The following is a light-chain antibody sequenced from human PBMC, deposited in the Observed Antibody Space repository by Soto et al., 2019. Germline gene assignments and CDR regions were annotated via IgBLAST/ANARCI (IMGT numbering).Light chain of an antibody. CDR2: DAS. V-gene: IGKV3D-20*01. J-gene: IGKJ5*01. Sequence: EVVLTQSPATLSLSPGDTATLSCGASQSVSSSLAWYQQKPGQAPRLLIYDASSRATGMPERFSGSGSGTDFTLTIARLEPEDFAVYYCQEYDGAPITFGLGTRLEIK. CDR1: QSVSSS. CDR3: QEYDGAPIT.